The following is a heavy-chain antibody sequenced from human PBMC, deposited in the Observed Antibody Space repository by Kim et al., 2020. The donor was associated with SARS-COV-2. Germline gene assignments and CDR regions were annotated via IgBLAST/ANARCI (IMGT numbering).Heavy chain of an antibody. D-gene: IGHD1-1*01. CDR2: CI. Sequence: CIDHADSVKGRFTISRDNAKNSVYRRMNSLRAEDTAVYYCARSYKALAGFWGQGTLVTVSS. CDR3: ARSYKALAGF. V-gene: IGHV3-21*01. J-gene: IGHJ4*02.